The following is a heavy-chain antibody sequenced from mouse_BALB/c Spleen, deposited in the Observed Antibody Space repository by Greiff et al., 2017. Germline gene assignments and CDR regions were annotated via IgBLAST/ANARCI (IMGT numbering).Heavy chain of an antibody. J-gene: IGHJ3*01. CDR3: ARSDLFAY. CDR1: GFTFSSFG. CDR2: ISSGSSTI. V-gene: IGHV5-17*02. Sequence: EVQLVESGGGLVQPGGSRKLSCAASGFTFSSFGMHWVRQAPEKGLEWVAYISSGSSTIYYADTVKGRFTISRDNPKNTLFLQMTSLRSEDTAMYYCARSDLFAYWGQGTLVTVSA.